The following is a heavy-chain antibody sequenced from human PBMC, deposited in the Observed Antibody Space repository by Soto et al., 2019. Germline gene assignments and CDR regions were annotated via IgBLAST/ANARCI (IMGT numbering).Heavy chain of an antibody. CDR1: GFTFSNAW. Sequence: EVQVVESGGGLVKPGGSLRLSCAASGFTFSNAWMSWVRQAPGKGLEWVGRIKTKVDGGTTNYAAPVKGRFTISRDDSNNTLSLQMNSLKTEDTAVYCCSTDLVNRGDDCYPSKRSHSMDAWGQGTTVTVSS. V-gene: IGHV3-15*01. J-gene: IGHJ6*02. CDR2: IKTKVDGGTT. CDR3: STDLVNRGDDCYPSKRSHSMDA. D-gene: IGHD2-21*02.